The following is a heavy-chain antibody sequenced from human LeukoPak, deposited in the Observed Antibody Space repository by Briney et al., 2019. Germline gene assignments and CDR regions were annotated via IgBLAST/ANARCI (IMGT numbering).Heavy chain of an antibody. Sequence: GGSLRLSCTASGFTFRFYEMNWVRQAPGKGLECLSYISGSGTIDYADSVRGRFTISRDNAKNSVYLEMNSLKVEDTAVYYCARDHRYSAANEGGWGQGTLVTVSS. D-gene: IGHD1-1*01. CDR3: ARDHRYSAANEGG. CDR1: GFTFRFYE. V-gene: IGHV3-48*03. CDR2: ISGSGTI. J-gene: IGHJ4*02.